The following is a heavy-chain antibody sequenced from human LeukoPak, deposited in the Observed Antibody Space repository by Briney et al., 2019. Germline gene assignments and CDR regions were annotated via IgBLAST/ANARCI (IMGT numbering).Heavy chain of an antibody. Sequence: PGGSLRLSCAASGFTVSRNYMSWVRQAPGKGLEWVSVIYSDGGTYYADSVKGRFTISRDNSKNTLYLQMNSLRAEDTAVYYCARDLGSYTSGWYMGFDYWGQGTLVTVSS. CDR1: GFTVSRNY. J-gene: IGHJ4*02. V-gene: IGHV3-66*01. CDR2: IYSDGGT. CDR3: ARDLGSYTSGWYMGFDY. D-gene: IGHD6-19*01.